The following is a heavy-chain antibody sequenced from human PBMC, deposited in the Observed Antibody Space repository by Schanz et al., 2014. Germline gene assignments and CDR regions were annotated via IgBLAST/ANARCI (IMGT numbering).Heavy chain of an antibody. V-gene: IGHV3-15*01. CDR3: ATASSPVRVAGAGSSFDL. CDR1: GFTFSDYW. CDR2: IKGKTDGETT. J-gene: IGHJ4*02. Sequence: EVQLVESGGGLVQPGGSLRLSCTASGFTFSDYWMSWVRQAPGKGLEWVGRIKGKTDGETTDYAAPVKGRFSSSRDDSKSTLYLKTNSLKIEDRARYYYATASSPVRVAGAGSSFDLWGQGTMITVSP. D-gene: IGHD6-13*01.